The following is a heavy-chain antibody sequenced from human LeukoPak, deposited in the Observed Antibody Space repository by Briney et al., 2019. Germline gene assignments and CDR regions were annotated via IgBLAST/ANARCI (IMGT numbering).Heavy chain of an antibody. CDR1: GDSISSNNW. J-gene: IGHJ6*03. CDR2: NYHSGST. D-gene: IGHD6-19*01. Sequence: SETLSLTCAVSGDSISSNNWWSWVRQPPGKGLEWIGENYHSGSTNCNPSLKSRVTISVDTSKNQFSLTLSSVTAADTAVYYCARTRSYYMDVWAKGTTVTVSS. V-gene: IGHV4-4*02. CDR3: ARTRSYYMDV.